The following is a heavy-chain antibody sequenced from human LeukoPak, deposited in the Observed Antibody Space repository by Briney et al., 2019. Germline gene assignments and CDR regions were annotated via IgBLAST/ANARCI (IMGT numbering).Heavy chain of an antibody. J-gene: IGHJ3*02. D-gene: IGHD6-13*01. CDR1: GGSFSGYY. Sequence: PSETLSLTCAVYGGSFSGYYWSWIRQPPGKGLEWIGEINHSGSTNYNPSLKSRVTISVDTSKNQFSLKLSSVTAADTAVYYCARPQRSHYRIAAAGNAFDIWGQGTMVTVSS. CDR3: ARPQRSHYRIAAAGNAFDI. CDR2: INHSGST. V-gene: IGHV4-34*01.